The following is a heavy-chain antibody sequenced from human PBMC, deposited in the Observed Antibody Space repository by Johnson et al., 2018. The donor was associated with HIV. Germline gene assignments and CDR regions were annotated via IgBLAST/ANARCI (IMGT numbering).Heavy chain of an antibody. CDR1: GFTFSVYD. J-gene: IGHJ3*01. CDR3: ARFHDFLSGDYHDAFDL. D-gene: IGHD3-3*01. Sequence: VQLVESGGGLVQPGRSLRLSCAASGFTFSVYDMHWVRQVPGKGLEWVSDINWNGGNTGYADSLKGRFTISRDNSQNTLYLQMNSLRAEDTAVYYCARFHDFLSGDYHDAFDLWGQGTMVTVSS. CDR2: INWNGGNT. V-gene: IGHV3-20*04.